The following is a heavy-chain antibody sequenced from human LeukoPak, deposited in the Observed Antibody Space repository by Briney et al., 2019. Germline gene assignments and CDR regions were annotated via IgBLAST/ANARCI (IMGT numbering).Heavy chain of an antibody. D-gene: IGHD3-3*01. CDR3: ARDSESITIFGVVSYYYYMDV. J-gene: IGHJ6*03. Sequence: PGGSLRLSCAASGFTFSSYSMNWVRQAPGKGLEWVSYISSSSSTIYYADSVKGRFTISRDNAKNSLYLQMNSLRAEDTAVYYCARDSESITIFGVVSYYYYMDVWGKGTTVTVFS. V-gene: IGHV3-48*04. CDR1: GFTFSSYS. CDR2: ISSSSSTI.